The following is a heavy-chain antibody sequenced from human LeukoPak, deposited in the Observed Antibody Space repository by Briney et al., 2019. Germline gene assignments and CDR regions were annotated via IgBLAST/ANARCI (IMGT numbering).Heavy chain of an antibody. D-gene: IGHD3-22*01. CDR2: IWYDGSNK. J-gene: IGHJ4*02. Sequence: PGGSLRLSYAASGFTFSSYGMHWVRRAPGKGLEWVAVIWYDGSNKYYADSVKGRFTISRDNSKNTLYLQMNSLRAEDTAVYYCARDQVGYYYDSSGYYDYWGQGTLVTVSS. V-gene: IGHV3-33*01. CDR3: ARDQVGYYYDSSGYYDY. CDR1: GFTFSSYG.